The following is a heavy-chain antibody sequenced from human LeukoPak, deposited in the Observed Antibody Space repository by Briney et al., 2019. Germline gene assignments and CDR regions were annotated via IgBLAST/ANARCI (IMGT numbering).Heavy chain of an antibody. CDR1: GFTFSSHP. CDR2: ISFDGSHK. D-gene: IGHD3-10*01. CDR3: ARDFGITWAQYYFDY. J-gene: IGHJ4*02. V-gene: IGHV3-30*09. Sequence: PGGSLRLSCAASGFTFSSHPMHWVRQAPGKGLEWVAVISFDGSHKYYADSVTGRFAISRDNSKNTLYLQMDSLRTGDTAMYYCARDFGITWAQYYFDYWGQGTLVTVSS.